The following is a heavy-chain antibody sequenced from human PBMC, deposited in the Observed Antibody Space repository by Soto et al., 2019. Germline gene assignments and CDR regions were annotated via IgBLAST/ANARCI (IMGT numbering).Heavy chain of an antibody. CDR1: GFTFDDYT. D-gene: IGHD2-2*01. CDR3: VRTSSY. CDR2: ISWDGDSA. V-gene: IGHV3-43*01. J-gene: IGHJ4*02. Sequence: PGGSLRLSCAASGFTFDDYTMHWVRQTPGKGLEWVSLISWDGDSAYYADSVRGRFTISRDNSKNTVFLQMNSLRAEDTAVYYCVRTSSYWGQGTRVTVSS.